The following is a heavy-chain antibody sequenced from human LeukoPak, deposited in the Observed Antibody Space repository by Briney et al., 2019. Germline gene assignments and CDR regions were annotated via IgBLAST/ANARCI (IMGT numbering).Heavy chain of an antibody. CDR3: ARLLEGVRYFDY. CDR2: IYYSGST. J-gene: IGHJ4*02. Sequence: SETLSLTCTVSGGSISSGGYYWSWIRQHPGKGLEWIGYIYYSGSTYYNPSLKSRVTISVDTSKNQFSLKLSSVTAADTAMYYCARLLEGVRYFDYWGQGTLVTVSS. CDR1: GGSISSGGYY. V-gene: IGHV4-31*03. D-gene: IGHD6-6*01.